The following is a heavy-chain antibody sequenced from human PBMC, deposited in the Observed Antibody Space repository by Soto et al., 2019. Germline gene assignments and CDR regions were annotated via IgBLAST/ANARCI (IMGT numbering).Heavy chain of an antibody. CDR1: GFTFSNYW. CDR2: VNNDGTDT. V-gene: IGHV3-74*03. Sequence: EVQLVESGGGLVQPGGSLSLSWAASGFTFSNYWMYWVRQAPGKGLVWVSRVNNDGTDTTHADTVKGRFTISRDNAENMLYLQMNSLRAEDTAVYYCARGGLQHALDVWGQGSTVTVSS. J-gene: IGHJ6*02. CDR3: ARGGLQHALDV. D-gene: IGHD6-13*01.